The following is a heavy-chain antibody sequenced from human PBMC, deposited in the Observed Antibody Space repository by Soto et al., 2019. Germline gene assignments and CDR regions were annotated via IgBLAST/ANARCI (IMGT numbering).Heavy chain of an antibody. CDR3: AKARWPALGGAYLDS. CDR2: IFHRGST. V-gene: IGHV4-31*03. Sequence: QVQLQESGAGLVKPSQTLSLTCTVSGGSISSGGSYWNWIRQQPGKGLEGIGYIFHRGSTNYNPSLKSRLTIAIDTVKSQYSLKLSSVTAADTAMYSCAKARWPALGGAYLDSWGQGTLVTVSS. CDR1: GGSISSGGSY. D-gene: IGHD2-15*01. J-gene: IGHJ4*02.